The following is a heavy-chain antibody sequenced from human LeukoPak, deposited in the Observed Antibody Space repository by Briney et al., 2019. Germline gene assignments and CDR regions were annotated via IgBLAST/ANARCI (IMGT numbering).Heavy chain of an antibody. CDR1: VYTFTSDG. D-gene: IGHD3-22*01. CDR2: ISAYNGNT. V-gene: IGHV1-18*01. J-gene: IGHJ4*02. Sequence: ASVKVSCKASVYTFTSDGISWVRQAPGQGLEWMGWISAYNGNTNYAQKLQGRVTMTTDTSTSTAYMELRSLRSDDTAVYYCARDQDYYDSSGYDYWGQGTLVTVSS. CDR3: ARDQDYYDSSGYDY.